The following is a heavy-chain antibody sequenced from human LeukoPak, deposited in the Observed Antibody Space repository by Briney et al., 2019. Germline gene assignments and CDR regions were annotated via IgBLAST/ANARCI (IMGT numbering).Heavy chain of an antibody. Sequence: GGSLRLSCAASGFTFSTYGMHWVRQGPGKGLEWVAVMSSDGTKEFYADSVKGRFTISRDNSENKLYLQTNSLKTEDTALYYCAKGSSSGWSNYFGYWGQGTLVTVSS. V-gene: IGHV3-30*18. CDR1: GFTFSTYG. J-gene: IGHJ4*02. D-gene: IGHD6-19*01. CDR3: AKGSSSGWSNYFGY. CDR2: MSSDGTKE.